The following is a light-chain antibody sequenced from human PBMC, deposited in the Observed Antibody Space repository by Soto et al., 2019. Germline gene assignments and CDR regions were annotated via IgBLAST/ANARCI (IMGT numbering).Light chain of an antibody. J-gene: IGKJ5*01. V-gene: IGKV3-15*01. CDR2: GAS. Sequence: EIVMTQSPATLSVSPGERATLSCRASQSVSSNLAWYQQKPGQAPRLLIYGASTRATGIPARFSGSGSGTDFTLTISSLQSEDFAVFCCQQYDNWPITFGQGTRLEIK. CDR3: QQYDNWPIT. CDR1: QSVSSN.